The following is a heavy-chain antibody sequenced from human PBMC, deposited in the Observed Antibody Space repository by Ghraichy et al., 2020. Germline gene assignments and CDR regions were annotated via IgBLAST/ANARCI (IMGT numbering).Heavy chain of an antibody. D-gene: IGHD3-10*01. Sequence: SQTLSLTCAVSGYSISSGYYWGWIRQPPGKGLEWIASILHSGVTYNNPPLKSRVTMSVDMSKNQISLKLSSVTAADTAVYYCVRGGSGSFFVYWGQGTLVTVSS. CDR3: VRGGSGSFFVY. V-gene: IGHV4-38-2*01. CDR2: ILHSGVT. J-gene: IGHJ4*02. CDR1: GYSISSGYY.